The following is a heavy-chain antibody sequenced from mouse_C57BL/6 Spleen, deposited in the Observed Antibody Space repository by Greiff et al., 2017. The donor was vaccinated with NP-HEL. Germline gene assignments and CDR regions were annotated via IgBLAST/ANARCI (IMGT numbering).Heavy chain of an antibody. Sequence: QVQLQQSGAELVMPGASVKLSCKASGYTFTSYWMHWVKQRPGQGLEWIGEIDPSDSYTNYNQKFKGKSTLTVDKSSSTAYMQLSSLTSEDSAVYYCARSGYYGKRYFDVWGTGTTVTVSS. CDR2: IDPSDSYT. V-gene: IGHV1-69*01. CDR3: ARSGYYGKRYFDV. J-gene: IGHJ1*03. D-gene: IGHD1-1*01. CDR1: GYTFTSYW.